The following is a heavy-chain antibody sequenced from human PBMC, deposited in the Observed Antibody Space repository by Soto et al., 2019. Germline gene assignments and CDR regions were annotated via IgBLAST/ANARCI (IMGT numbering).Heavy chain of an antibody. V-gene: IGHV4-31*03. J-gene: IGHJ4*02. CDR1: GGSISSGGYY. D-gene: IGHD3-22*01. CDR3: ARSGDSSGYYYGGDDY. Sequence: QVQLQESGPGLVKPSQTLSLTCTVSGGSISSGGYYWSWIRQHPGKGLEWIGYIYYSGSTYYNPSLKSRVTISVDTSKNQFSLKLSSVTAADTAVYYCARSGDSSGYYYGGDDYWGQGTLVTVSS. CDR2: IYYSGST.